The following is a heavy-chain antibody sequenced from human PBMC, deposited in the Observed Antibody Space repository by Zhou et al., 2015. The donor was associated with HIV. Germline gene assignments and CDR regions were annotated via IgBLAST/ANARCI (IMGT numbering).Heavy chain of an antibody. CDR3: AREAGGWYHLDF. CDR2: VNPETGAT. J-gene: IGHJ4*02. D-gene: IGHD6-19*01. V-gene: IGHV1-2*02. Sequence: QVQLVQSGAEVKKPGSSVKVSCKASGGTFNSFAISWVRQAPGQGLEWMGWVNPETGATLYEQKFQGRVTMTRDLSITTTYMELTWLRSDDTAVYYCAREAGGWYHLDFWGQGTLVPVSS. CDR1: GGTFNSFA.